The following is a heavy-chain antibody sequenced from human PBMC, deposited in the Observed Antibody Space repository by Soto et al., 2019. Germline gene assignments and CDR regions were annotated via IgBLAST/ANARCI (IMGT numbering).Heavy chain of an antibody. CDR1: GGSISSSNW. CDR2: IYHSGST. D-gene: IGHD2-15*01. CDR3: ARDVVVVVAATSGNYYYGMDV. J-gene: IGHJ6*02. V-gene: IGHV4-4*02. Sequence: SETLSLTCAVSGGSISSSNWLSWFLQPPWKGLEWIGEIYHSGSTNYNPSLKSRVTISVDKSKNQFSLKLSSVTAADTAVYYCARDVVVVVAATSGNYYYGMDVWGQGTTVTVSS.